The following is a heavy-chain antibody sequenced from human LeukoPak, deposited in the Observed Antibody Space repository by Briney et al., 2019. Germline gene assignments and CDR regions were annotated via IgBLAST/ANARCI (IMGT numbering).Heavy chain of an antibody. D-gene: IGHD1-26*01. CDR3: ARMVGWGARRYYYYYMDV. CDR1: SYSISSGYY. CDR2: INHSGST. V-gene: IGHV4-38-2*02. Sequence: SETLSLTCTVSSYSISSGYYWGWIRQPPGKGLEWIGEINHSGSTNYNPSLKSRVTISVDTSKNQFSLKLSSVTAADTAVYYCARMVGWGARRYYYYYMDVWGKGTTVTISS. J-gene: IGHJ6*03.